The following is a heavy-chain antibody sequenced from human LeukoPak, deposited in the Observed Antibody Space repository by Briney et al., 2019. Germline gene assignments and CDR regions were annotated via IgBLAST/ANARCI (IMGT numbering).Heavy chain of an antibody. V-gene: IGHV4-39*01. CDR1: GGSFSGSSYY. D-gene: IGHD5-24*01. CDR3: ARHFDRDGYTSNAFDI. Sequence: PSETLSLTCTVSGGSFSGSSYYWGWIRQPPGKGLEWIGSMYYSGSTYYNASLRSRLTISVDTSKNQFSLKLSSVTAADTAVYYCARHFDRDGYTSNAFDIWGQGTTVTVSS. J-gene: IGHJ3*02. CDR2: MYYSGST.